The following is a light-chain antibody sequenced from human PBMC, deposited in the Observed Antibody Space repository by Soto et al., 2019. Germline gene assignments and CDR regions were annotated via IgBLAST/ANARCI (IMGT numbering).Light chain of an antibody. CDR2: LNSDGSY. Sequence: QSVLTQSPSASASLGASVKLTCTLSSGHSTYAIAWHQHQPEKGPRFLMKLNSDGSYTKGDGIPDRVTGSSSGAERYLSISSLRSEDEADYYCQTWGATVVFGGGTKLTVL. V-gene: IGLV4-69*01. J-gene: IGLJ2*01. CDR1: SGHSTYA. CDR3: QTWGATVV.